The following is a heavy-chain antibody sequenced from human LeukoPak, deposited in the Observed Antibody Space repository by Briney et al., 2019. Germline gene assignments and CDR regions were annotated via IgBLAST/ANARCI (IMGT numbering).Heavy chain of an antibody. CDR2: IYNSGST. CDR3: ARLYSSSLGRVFDY. V-gene: IGHV4-59*01. Sequence: SETLSLTCTVSGGSITSYYWSWIRQPPAKGLEWIGYIYNSGSTNYNPSLKSRVTISVDTSKNQFSLKLSSVTAADTAVYYCARLYSSSLGRVFDYWGQGTLVTVSS. J-gene: IGHJ4*02. CDR1: GGSITSYY. D-gene: IGHD4-11*01.